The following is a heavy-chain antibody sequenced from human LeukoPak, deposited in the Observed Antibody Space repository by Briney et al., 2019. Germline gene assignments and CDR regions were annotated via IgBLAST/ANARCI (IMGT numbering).Heavy chain of an antibody. CDR1: GFTFSSYG. Sequence: PGKSLRLPCAASGFTFSSYGIHWVRQAPGKGLEWVAVISYDGTNKYYADSVKGRFIISRDNSKNTLYLQMNSLRTEDTAVYYCAKDKRLLQLGGSIPTDYWGQGTLVTVSP. J-gene: IGHJ4*02. CDR2: ISYDGTNK. D-gene: IGHD5-24*01. V-gene: IGHV3-30*18. CDR3: AKDKRLLQLGGSIPTDY.